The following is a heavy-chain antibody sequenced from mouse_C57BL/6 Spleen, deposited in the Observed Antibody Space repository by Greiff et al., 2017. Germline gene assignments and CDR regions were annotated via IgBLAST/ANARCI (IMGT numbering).Heavy chain of an antibody. V-gene: IGHV1-69*01. Sequence: QVQLQQPGAELVMPGASVKLSCKASGYTFTSYWMHWVKQRPGQGLEWIGEIDPSDSYTNYNQKFKGKSTLTVDKSSSTAYMQLSSLTSEDSAVYYCARRDRLRGDAMDDWGQGTSVTVSS. CDR2: IDPSDSYT. CDR3: ARRDRLRGDAMDD. D-gene: IGHD1-2*01. CDR1: GYTFTSYW. J-gene: IGHJ4*01.